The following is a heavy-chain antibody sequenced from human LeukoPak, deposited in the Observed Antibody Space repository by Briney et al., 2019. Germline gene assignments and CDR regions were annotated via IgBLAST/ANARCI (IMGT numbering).Heavy chain of an antibody. CDR2: IKSKTDGGIT. V-gene: IGHV3-15*07. Sequence: PGGSLRLSCAASGFTFSNAWMNWVRQAPGKGLEWVGRIKSKTDGGITDYAAPVKGRFTISRDDSKNTLYLQMNSLKTEDTAVYYCTTGPYGDYGPSYWGQGTLVTVSS. CDR1: GFTFSNAW. D-gene: IGHD4-17*01. CDR3: TTGPYGDYGPSY. J-gene: IGHJ4*02.